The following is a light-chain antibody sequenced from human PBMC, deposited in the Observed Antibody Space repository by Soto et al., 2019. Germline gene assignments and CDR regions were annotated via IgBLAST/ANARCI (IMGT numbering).Light chain of an antibody. J-gene: IGKJ4*02. CDR2: GAA. Sequence: EIVMTQSPATLSVSPGERVTLSCRASQSVFSSLAWYQQKPGQAPRLLIYGAATRPIGIPARFSGSGSGTDFTLTTSSRQSKVFAFYYYKQYHSGPASGRGTRVEIK. CDR1: QSVFSS. CDR3: KQYHSGPA. V-gene: IGKV3-15*01.